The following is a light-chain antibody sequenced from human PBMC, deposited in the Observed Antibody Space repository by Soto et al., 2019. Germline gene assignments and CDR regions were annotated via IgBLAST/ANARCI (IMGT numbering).Light chain of an antibody. J-gene: IGKJ4*01. CDR3: QQYNNWLALT. CDR2: GAS. CDR1: QSIANR. V-gene: IGKV3-15*01. Sequence: EIVMTQSPATLSVSPGERATLSCRASQSIANRLAWYQQKPGQAPRLLIYGASTRATGVPARFSGSGSETEFTLTISSLQSEDFAVYYSQQYNNWLALTFGGGTKVEIK.